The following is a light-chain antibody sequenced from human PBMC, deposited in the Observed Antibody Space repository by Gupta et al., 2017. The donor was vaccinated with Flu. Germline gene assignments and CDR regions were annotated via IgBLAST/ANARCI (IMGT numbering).Light chain of an antibody. Sequence: QSALTQPASVPGSPGQSITISCTGATSDIGDYKYVSWYQHHHGKAPKLIIYEVHNRPSGISTRFSGSKSGYTASLTISGLQAEDDAHYYCSSYTKINTLLFGGGTKLTVL. J-gene: IGLJ3*02. CDR3: SSYTKINTLL. V-gene: IGLV2-14*01. CDR2: EVH. CDR1: TSDIGDYKY.